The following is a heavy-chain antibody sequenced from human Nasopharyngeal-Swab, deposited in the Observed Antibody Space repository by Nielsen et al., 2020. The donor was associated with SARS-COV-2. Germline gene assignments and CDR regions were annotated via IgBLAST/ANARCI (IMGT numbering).Heavy chain of an antibody. CDR3: ASLGDSSSYRYYGMDV. CDR2: IVPIFGTA. CDR1: PGTVSSYA. V-gene: IGHV1-69*13. Sequence: SVKLSCKASPGTVSSYAISCVRQAPGQGLEWMGGIVPIFGTADYAQKFQGRVTITADESTSKAYMELSSLRSEDTAVYYCASLGDSSSYRYYGMDVWGQGTTVTVSS. J-gene: IGHJ6*02. D-gene: IGHD6-6*01.